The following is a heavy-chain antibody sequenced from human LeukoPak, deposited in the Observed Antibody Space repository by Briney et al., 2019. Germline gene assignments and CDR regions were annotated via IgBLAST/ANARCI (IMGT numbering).Heavy chain of an antibody. J-gene: IGHJ4*02. CDR3: ARGRLYSSGWFLDY. CDR2: INSDGSST. D-gene: IGHD6-19*01. Sequence: PGGSLRLSCAASGFTFSSYWMHWVRQAPGKGLVWVSRINSDGSSTSYADSVKGRFTISRDNAKNTLYLQMNSLRAEDTAVYYCARGRLYSSGWFLDYWGQGTLVTVSS. CDR1: GFTFSSYW. V-gene: IGHV3-74*01.